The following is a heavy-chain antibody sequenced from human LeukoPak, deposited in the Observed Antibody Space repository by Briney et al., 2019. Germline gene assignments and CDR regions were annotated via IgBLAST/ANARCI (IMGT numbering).Heavy chain of an antibody. CDR1: GFTFSSYW. V-gene: IGHV3-74*01. Sequence: GGSLRLSCAASGFTFSSYWMHWVRQAPGKGLVWVSRINSDGSSTSYADSVKGRFTISRDNAKNTLYLQMNGLRAEDTAVYYCARGAHLLRYFDWLSSFDYWGQGTLVTVSS. CDR2: INSDGSST. D-gene: IGHD3-9*01. CDR3: ARGAHLLRYFDWLSSFDY. J-gene: IGHJ4*02.